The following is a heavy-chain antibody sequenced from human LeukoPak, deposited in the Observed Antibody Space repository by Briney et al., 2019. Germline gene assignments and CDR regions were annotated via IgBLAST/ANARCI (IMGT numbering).Heavy chain of an antibody. J-gene: IGHJ4*02. V-gene: IGHV4-34*01. D-gene: IGHD3-22*01. CDR1: GGSFSGYY. Sequence: KPSETLSLTCAVYGGSFSGYYWSWIRQPPGKGLEWIGEINHSGSTNYNPTLKSRVTISVDTSKNQFSLKLSSVTAADTAVYYCARVDYDSSGYPFDYWGQGTLVTVSS. CDR3: ARVDYDSSGYPFDY. CDR2: INHSGST.